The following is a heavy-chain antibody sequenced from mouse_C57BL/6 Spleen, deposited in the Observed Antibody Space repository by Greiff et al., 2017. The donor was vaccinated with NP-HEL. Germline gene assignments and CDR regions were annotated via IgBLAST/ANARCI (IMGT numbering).Heavy chain of an antibody. J-gene: IGHJ3*01. V-gene: IGHV5-9*01. D-gene: IGHD2-1*01. CDR3: ASPLYYGNLAWFAY. CDR1: GFTFSSYT. CDR2: ISGGGGNT. Sequence: EVKVEESGGGLVKPGGSLKLSCAASGFTFSSYTMSWVRQTPEKRLEWVATISGGGGNTYYPDSVKGRFTISRDNAKNTLYLQMSSLRSEDTALYYCASPLYYGNLAWFAYWGQGTLVTVSA.